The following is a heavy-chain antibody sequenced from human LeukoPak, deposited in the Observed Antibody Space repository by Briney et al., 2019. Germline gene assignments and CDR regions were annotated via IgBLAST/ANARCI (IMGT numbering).Heavy chain of an antibody. Sequence: PGGSLRLSCAASGLTFSTYEMNWVRQAPGKGLEWVSYIINSDDTKKYADSVKGRFTIARDNAQKSLYLQMNSLRAEDTVVYYCARVGYSSSWHTGSAFDIWGQGTMVTVSS. CDR3: ARVGYSSSWHTGSAFDI. CDR2: IINSDDTK. J-gene: IGHJ3*02. D-gene: IGHD6-13*01. CDR1: GLTFSTYE. V-gene: IGHV3-48*03.